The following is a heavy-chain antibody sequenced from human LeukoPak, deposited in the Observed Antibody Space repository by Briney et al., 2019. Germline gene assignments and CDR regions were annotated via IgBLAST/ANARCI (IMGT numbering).Heavy chain of an antibody. CDR1: GFTFNRYG. CDR3: ARSYDFWSGYYLDY. CDR2: IRNDGTDK. J-gene: IGHJ4*02. V-gene: IGHV3-30*02. D-gene: IGHD3-3*01. Sequence: QAGGSLRLSCAASGFTFNRYGMHWIRQAPGKGLEWVTFIRNDGTDKYYTDSVRGRFTISRDSSKNTVYLQMNSLRIEDTAVYYCARSYDFWSGYYLDYWGQGTLVTVSS.